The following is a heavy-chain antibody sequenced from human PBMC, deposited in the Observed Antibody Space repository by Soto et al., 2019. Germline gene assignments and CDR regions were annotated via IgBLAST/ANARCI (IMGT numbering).Heavy chain of an antibody. V-gene: IGHV4-34*01. CDR2: INHSGVT. CDR1: GGSLSGHY. D-gene: IGHD6-13*01. Sequence: SETLSLTCAGYGGSLSGHYWNWIRQPPGKGLEWIGEINHSGVTKYSPSLKSRGTISVAMSKNQFSLKLSSVTAADTAVYYCARSFGVAAAGPFAYWGQGTLVTVSS. CDR3: ARSFGVAAAGPFAY. J-gene: IGHJ4*02.